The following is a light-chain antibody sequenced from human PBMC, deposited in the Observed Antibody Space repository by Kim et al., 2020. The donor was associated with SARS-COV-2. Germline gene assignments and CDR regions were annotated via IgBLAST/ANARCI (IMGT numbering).Light chain of an antibody. CDR2: RNN. CDR3: AAWDDRVNGVV. CDR1: IETIRVNT. J-gene: IGLJ3*02. V-gene: IGLV1-44*01. Sequence: QRVTVDCSGSIETIRVNTDHWIQQHPGAATKHLIIRNNPTASEVPDRFSAYKSGNSTSLAISGLQYADEDHYYCAAWDDRVNGVVFGGGTQLTVL.